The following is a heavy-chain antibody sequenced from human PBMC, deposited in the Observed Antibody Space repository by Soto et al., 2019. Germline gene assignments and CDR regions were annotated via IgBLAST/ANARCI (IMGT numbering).Heavy chain of an antibody. Sequence: SVKVSCKASGDSFSKYTVNWVREAPRQGLEWVGGVIPRFGTTNFAPTLQGRVTITADQSMNTVYMELSSLRSEDTALYYCARGRGLYNSGRSQLDSWGQGTLVTVSS. CDR1: GDSFSKYT. CDR2: VIPRFGTT. CDR3: ARGRGLYNSGRSQLDS. J-gene: IGHJ4*02. D-gene: IGHD1-1*01. V-gene: IGHV1-69*13.